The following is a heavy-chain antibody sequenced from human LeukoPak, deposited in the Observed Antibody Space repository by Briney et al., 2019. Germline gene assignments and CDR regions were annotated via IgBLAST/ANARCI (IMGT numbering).Heavy chain of an antibody. Sequence: GGSLRLSCAASGFTFSSYGMHWVRQAPGKGLEWVAYIHTDQTIHYYPDSVKGRLTISRDNSKNTLFLQMKSLRREDTAVYYFGYYNAGSYSTPDSGGQGTQLTVSS. D-gene: IGHD3-10*01. CDR2: IHTDQTIH. V-gene: IGHV3-30*02. J-gene: IGHJ5*01. CDR3: GYYNAGSYSTPDS. CDR1: GFTFSSYG.